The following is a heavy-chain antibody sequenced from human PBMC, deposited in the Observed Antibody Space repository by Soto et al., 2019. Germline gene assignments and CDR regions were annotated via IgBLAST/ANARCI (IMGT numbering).Heavy chain of an antibody. CDR1: GGTLTSYA. CDR3: ARGPSLQYFDWLRNLGVAP. V-gene: IGHV1-69*12. D-gene: IGHD3-9*01. Sequence: QVQLVQSGAEVKKPGSSVKVSCKASGGTLTSYAFSWVRQAPGQSLEWMGGIIPMFGTVKYAQKFQGRVTITADEPTSTGYMELSRLRSEDTAIYYCARGPSLQYFDWLRNLGVAPWGQGTLVTVSS. CDR2: IIPMFGTV. J-gene: IGHJ5*02.